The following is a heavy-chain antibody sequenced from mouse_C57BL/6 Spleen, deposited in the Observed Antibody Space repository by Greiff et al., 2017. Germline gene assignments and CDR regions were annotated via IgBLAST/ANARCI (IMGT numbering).Heavy chain of an antibody. CDR3: TRSWGDY. CDR2: IDPETGGT. Sequence: VKLVESGAELVRPGASVTLSCKASGYTFTDYEMHWVKQTPVHGLEWIGAIDPETGGTAYNQKFKGKAILTADKSSSTAYMELRSLTSEDSAVYYCTRSWGDYGGQGTTLTVSS. J-gene: IGHJ2*01. V-gene: IGHV1-15*01. CDR1: GYTFTDYE.